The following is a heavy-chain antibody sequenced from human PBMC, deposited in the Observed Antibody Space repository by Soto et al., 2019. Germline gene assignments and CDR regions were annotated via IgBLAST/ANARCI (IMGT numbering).Heavy chain of an antibody. CDR1: GYSFNSYW. CDR2: IFPSGSDT. CDR3: ARRVGSSWGYWDN. D-gene: IGHD2-2*01. J-gene: IGHJ1*01. V-gene: IGHV5-51*01. Sequence: GESLRISCMGSGYSFNSYWIGWVRQMPGKGLEWMGIIFPSGSDTRYSPSFRGQVTISADRSINTAYLQWNSLKASDSANYYCARRVGSSWGYWDNWRQGKLVTGSS.